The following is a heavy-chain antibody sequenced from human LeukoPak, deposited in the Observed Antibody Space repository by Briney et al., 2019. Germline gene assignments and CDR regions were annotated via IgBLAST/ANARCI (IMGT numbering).Heavy chain of an antibody. D-gene: IGHD6-19*01. CDR1: GFAFSDYY. V-gene: IGHV3-11*01. Sequence: PGGSLRLSCAASGFAFSDYYMSWIRQAPGKGLEWVSYISSSGSTIYYADSVMGRFTISRDNAKNSLYLQMNSLRAEDTAVYYCARAVLIAVAGSYYFDYWGQGTLVTVSS. CDR3: ARAVLIAVAGSYYFDY. CDR2: ISSSGSTI. J-gene: IGHJ4*02.